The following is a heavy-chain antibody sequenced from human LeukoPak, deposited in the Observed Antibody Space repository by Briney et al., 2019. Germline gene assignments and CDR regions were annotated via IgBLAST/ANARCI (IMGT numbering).Heavy chain of an antibody. CDR1: GFTFSSYG. CDR3: VRDGDDFNFDY. CDR2: ISYDGSNK. J-gene: IGHJ4*02. V-gene: IGHV3-30*03. D-gene: IGHD5-24*01. Sequence: GGSLRLSCAASGFTFSSYGMHWVRQAPGKGLEWVAVISYDGSNKYYADSVKGRFTISRDNAKNTLYLHMHSLRAEDTAVYYCVRDGDDFNFDYWGQGNLVTVSS.